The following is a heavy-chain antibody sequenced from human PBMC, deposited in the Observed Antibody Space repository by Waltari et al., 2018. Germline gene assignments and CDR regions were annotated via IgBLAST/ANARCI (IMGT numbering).Heavy chain of an antibody. CDR1: GFILRNYE. V-gene: IGHV3-48*03. Sequence: EVQVVEPGGGMVQPGGSLRLSCVTSGFILRNYEMNWVRQAPGKGLEWVSYISTSGTVMYYAESVEGRFTISRDNPKNSLYLQMNSLRAEDTAVYYCATWRWGQSEFDYWGQGTLVTVSS. CDR3: ATWRWGQSEFDY. CDR2: ISTSGTVM. D-gene: IGHD7-27*01. J-gene: IGHJ4*02.